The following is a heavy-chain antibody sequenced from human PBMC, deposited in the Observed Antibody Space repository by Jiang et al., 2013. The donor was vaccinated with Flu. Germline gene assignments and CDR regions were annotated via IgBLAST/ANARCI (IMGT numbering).Heavy chain of an antibody. D-gene: IGHD2-15*01. CDR2: INPNSGGT. J-gene: IGHJ4*02. V-gene: IGHV1-2*02. Sequence: EVKKPGASVKVSCKASGYTFTGYYMHWVRQAPGQGLEWMGWINPNSGGTNYAQKFQGRVTMTRDTSISTAYMELSRLRSDDTAVYYCARVPVVAATNYFDYWGQGTLVTVSS. CDR1: GYTFTGYY. CDR3: ARVPVVAATNYFDY.